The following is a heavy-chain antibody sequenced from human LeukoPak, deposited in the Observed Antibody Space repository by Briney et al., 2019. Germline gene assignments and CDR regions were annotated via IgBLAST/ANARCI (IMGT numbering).Heavy chain of an antibody. J-gene: IGHJ3*02. CDR2: IYYSGST. D-gene: IGHD3-22*01. CDR3: AREPYYYDSSGYLKADAFDI. V-gene: IGHV4-59*11. CDR1: GGSISSHY. Sequence: SETLSLTCTVSGGSISSHYWCWIRQPPGKGLEWIGYIYYSGSTNYNPSLKSRVTISVDTSKNQFSLKLSSVTAADTAVYYCAREPYYYDSSGYLKADAFDIWGQGTMVTVSS.